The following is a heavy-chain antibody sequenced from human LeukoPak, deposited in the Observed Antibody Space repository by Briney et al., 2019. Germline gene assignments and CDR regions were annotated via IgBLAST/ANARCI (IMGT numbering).Heavy chain of an antibody. Sequence: SETLSLTCTVSGGSISSSSYYWGWIRQPPGKGLEWIGSIYYSGSTYYNPSLKSRVTISVDTSKNQFSLKLSSVTAADTAVYYCARQNYDFWSGYYTVPYNWGQGTLVTVSS. CDR1: GGSISSSSYY. D-gene: IGHD3-3*01. J-gene: IGHJ4*02. V-gene: IGHV4-39*01. CDR2: IYYSGST. CDR3: ARQNYDFWSGYYTVPYN.